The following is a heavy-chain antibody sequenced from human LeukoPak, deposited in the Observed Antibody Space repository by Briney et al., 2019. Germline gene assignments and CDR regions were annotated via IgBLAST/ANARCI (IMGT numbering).Heavy chain of an antibody. CDR3: ARLSAAAGDY. CDR2: IIPILGIA. CDR1: GGTFISYA. D-gene: IGHD6-13*01. V-gene: IGHV1-69*04. J-gene: IGHJ4*02. Sequence: GSSVKVSCKASGGTFISYAISWVRQARGQGVEWMGRIIPILGIANYAQKFQGRVTITAHKSTSTAYMELSSLRSEDTAVYYCARLSAAAGDYWGQGTLVTVSS.